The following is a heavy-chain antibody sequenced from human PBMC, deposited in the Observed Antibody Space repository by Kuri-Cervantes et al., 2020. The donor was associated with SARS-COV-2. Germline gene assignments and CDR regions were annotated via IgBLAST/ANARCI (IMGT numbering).Heavy chain of an antibody. D-gene: IGHD3-10*01. Sequence: GESLKISCAASGFTFSSYSMNWVRQAPGKGLEWVSSISSSSSYIYYADSVKGRFTISRDNAKNSLYLQMNSLRAEDTAAYYCARERSPTYYYGSGSFAREYNWFDPWGQGTLVTVSS. CDR3: ARERSPTYYYGSGSFAREYNWFDP. CDR1: GFTFSSYS. CDR2: ISSSSSYI. V-gene: IGHV3-21*01. J-gene: IGHJ5*02.